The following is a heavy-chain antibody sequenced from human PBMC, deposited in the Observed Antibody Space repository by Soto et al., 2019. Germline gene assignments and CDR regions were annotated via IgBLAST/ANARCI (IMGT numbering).Heavy chain of an antibody. Sequence: APVQVSCKASGYTFTRYGISWVRQAPGQGLEWMGWISAYNGNTNYAQKLQGRVTMTTDTSTSTAYMELRSLRSDDTAVYYCASGAASGWVGAFDIWGQGTMVTVSS. CDR3: ASGAASGWVGAFDI. J-gene: IGHJ3*02. D-gene: IGHD6-19*01. CDR1: GYTFTRYG. CDR2: ISAYNGNT. V-gene: IGHV1-18*04.